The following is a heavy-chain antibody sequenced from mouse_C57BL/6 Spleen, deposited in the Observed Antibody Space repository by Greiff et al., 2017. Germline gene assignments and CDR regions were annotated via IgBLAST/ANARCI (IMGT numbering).Heavy chain of an antibody. CDR1: GFTFSSYA. V-gene: IGHV5-9-1*02. CDR2: ISSGGDYI. D-gene: IGHD2-1*01. Sequence: EVHLVESGEGLVKPGGSLKLSCAASGFTFSSYAMSWVRQTPEKRLEWVAYISSGGDYIYYADTVKGRFTISRDNARNTLYLQMSSLKSEDTAMYYCTRGDGNYGFAYWGQGTLVTVSA. J-gene: IGHJ3*01. CDR3: TRGDGNYGFAY.